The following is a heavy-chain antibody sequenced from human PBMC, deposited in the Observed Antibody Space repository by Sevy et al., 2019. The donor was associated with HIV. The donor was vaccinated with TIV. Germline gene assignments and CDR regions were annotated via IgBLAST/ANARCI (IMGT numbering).Heavy chain of an antibody. CDR1: GFTFSSYA. CDR3: AKDLIFAVGEAFDI. Sequence: GGSLRLSCVASGFTFSSYAMNWVRQAPGKGLEWVSSISGSGGSPYYAVSVEGRFTISRDNSKNMLYLQMNSLRAEDTAIYYCAKDLIFAVGEAFDIWGQGTMVTVSS. CDR2: ISGSGGSP. D-gene: IGHD3-3*01. V-gene: IGHV3-23*01. J-gene: IGHJ3*02.